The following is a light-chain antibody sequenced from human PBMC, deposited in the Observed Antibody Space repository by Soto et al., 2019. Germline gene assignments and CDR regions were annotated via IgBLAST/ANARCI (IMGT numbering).Light chain of an antibody. J-gene: IGKJ4*01. CDR3: QQYNNWPLT. CDR1: QSVSST. CDR2: GAS. Sequence: ERVLISVLAAASKSKGERATLSCRASQSVSSTLAWYQQKPGQAPRLLIYGASTRATGIPARFSGSGSGTEFTLTISSLQSEDFAVYYCQQYNNWPLTFGGGTKV. V-gene: IGKV3-15*01.